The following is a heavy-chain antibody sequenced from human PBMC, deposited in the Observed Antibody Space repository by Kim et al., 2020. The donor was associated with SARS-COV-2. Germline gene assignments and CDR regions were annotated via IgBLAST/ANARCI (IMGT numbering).Heavy chain of an antibody. J-gene: IGHJ5*02. CDR3: ARGHGDGYNLDCFDP. Sequence: GGSLRLSCAASGFTFSSYAMHWVRQAPGKGLEWVAVISYDGSNKYYADSVKGRFTISRDNSKNTLYLQMNSLRAEDTAVYYCARGHGDGYNLDCFDPWG. CDR2: ISYDGSNK. CDR1: GFTFSSYA. V-gene: IGHV3-30*04. D-gene: IGHD5-12*01.